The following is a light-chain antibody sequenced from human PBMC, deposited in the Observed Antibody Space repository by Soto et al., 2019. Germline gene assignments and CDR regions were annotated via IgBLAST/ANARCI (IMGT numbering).Light chain of an antibody. Sequence: EIVMTQSPATLSVSPGERATLSCRASQSVSSNLAWYQQKPGQAPRLLIYGASTRATGIPARFSGSGSGTEFTLTISRLQSEEFAVYYCQQYNNWRPQTFGQGTKVEI. CDR3: QQYNNWRPQT. J-gene: IGKJ1*01. CDR2: GAS. CDR1: QSVSSN. V-gene: IGKV3-15*01.